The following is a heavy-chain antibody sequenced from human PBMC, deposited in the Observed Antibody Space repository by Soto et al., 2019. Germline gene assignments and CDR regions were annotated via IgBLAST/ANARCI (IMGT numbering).Heavy chain of an antibody. CDR2: INHSGST. D-gene: IGHD6-6*01. CDR3: ARYSSSSGFDY. CDR1: GGSFSGYY. Sequence: QVQLQQWGAGLLKPSETLSLTCAVYGGSFSGYYWSWIRQSPGKGLEWIGEINHSGSTNYNPSLKSRVTISVDTSKNQFSLKLSSVTAADTAVYYCARYSSSSGFDYWGQGTLVTVSS. J-gene: IGHJ4*02. V-gene: IGHV4-34*01.